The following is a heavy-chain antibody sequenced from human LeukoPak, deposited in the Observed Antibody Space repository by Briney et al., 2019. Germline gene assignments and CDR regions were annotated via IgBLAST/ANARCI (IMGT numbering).Heavy chain of an antibody. Sequence: PGGSLRLSCAASGFXFSSYGIHWVRQAPGKGLEWVAVIWYDGSNKYYADSVKGRFTISRDNSKNTLYLQMDSLRAEDTAVYYCARDPGVRWLVGFDYWGQGTLVTVSS. D-gene: IGHD6-19*01. J-gene: IGHJ4*02. CDR3: ARDPGVRWLVGFDY. V-gene: IGHV3-33*08. CDR1: GFXFSSYG. CDR2: IWYDGSNK.